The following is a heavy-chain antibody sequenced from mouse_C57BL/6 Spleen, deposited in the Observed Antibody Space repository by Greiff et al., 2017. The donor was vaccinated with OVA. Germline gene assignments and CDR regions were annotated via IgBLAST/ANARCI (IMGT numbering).Heavy chain of an antibody. V-gene: IGHV1-5*01. J-gene: IGHJ4*01. CDR3: GSSSRYYYAMDY. Sequence: EVQLQQSGTVLARPGASVKMSCKTSGYTFTSYWMHWVKQRPGQGLEWIGAIYPGNSDTSYNQKFKGKAKLTAVTSASTAYMELSSLTNEDSAVYYCGSSSRYYYAMDYWGQGTSVTVSS. D-gene: IGHD1-1*01. CDR2: IYPGNSDT. CDR1: GYTFTSYW.